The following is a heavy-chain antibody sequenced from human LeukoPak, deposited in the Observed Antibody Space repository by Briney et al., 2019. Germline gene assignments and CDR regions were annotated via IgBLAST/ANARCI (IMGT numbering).Heavy chain of an antibody. Sequence: ASVNVSCKASGYTFTSYGISWVRQAPGQGLEWMGWISAYNGNTNYAQKLQGRVTMTTDTSTSTAYMELRSLRSDDTAVYYCARVPGRWFGGQGADYWGQGTLVTVSS. V-gene: IGHV1-18*01. CDR2: ISAYNGNT. CDR1: GYTFTSYG. D-gene: IGHD3-10*01. CDR3: ARVPGRWFGGQGADY. J-gene: IGHJ4*02.